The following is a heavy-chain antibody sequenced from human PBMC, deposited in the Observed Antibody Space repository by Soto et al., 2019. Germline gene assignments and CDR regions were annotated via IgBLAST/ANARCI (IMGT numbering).Heavy chain of an antibody. CDR2: MNPNSGNT. CDR1: GYTFTSYD. D-gene: IGHD4-17*01. CDR3: ARVMGDYVFDYYYYMDV. J-gene: IGHJ6*03. V-gene: IGHV1-8*01. Sequence: ASVKVSCKASGYTFTSYDINWVRQATGQGLEWMGWMNPNSGNTGYAQKFQGRVTMTRNTSLSTAYMELSSLRSEDTAVYYCARVMGDYVFDYYYYMDVWGKGTTVTVSS.